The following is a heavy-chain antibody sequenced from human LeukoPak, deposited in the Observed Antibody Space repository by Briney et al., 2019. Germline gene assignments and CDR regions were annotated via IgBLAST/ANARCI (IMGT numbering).Heavy chain of an antibody. V-gene: IGHV3-33*01. J-gene: IGHJ4*02. D-gene: IGHD6-13*01. CDR1: GFTFSSYG. CDR2: IWYDGSNK. Sequence: GRSLRLSCAASGFTFSSYGMHWVRQAPGKGLEWVAVIWYDGSNKYYADSVKGRFTISRGNSKNTLYLQMKSLRAEDTAVYYCAREEYSSSWYFDYWGQGTLVTVSS. CDR3: AREEYSSSWYFDY.